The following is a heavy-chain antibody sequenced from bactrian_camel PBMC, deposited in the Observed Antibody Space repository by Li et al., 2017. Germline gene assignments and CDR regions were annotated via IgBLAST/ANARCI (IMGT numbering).Heavy chain of an antibody. J-gene: IGHJ4*01. Sequence: HVQLVESGGRSVQAGGSLRLACVGTEYVFRGYCMGWYRQIPGKEREAVGIFDENARTTIAESVKGRFTISRDMVNGSLDLQMNSLKPEDTGMYYCGADPRPLCLIAGTAYENTNWGQGTQVTVS. CDR2: DENART. CDR1: EYVFRGYC. CDR3: GADPRPLCLIAGTAYENTN. V-gene: IGHV3S53*01. D-gene: IGHD6*01.